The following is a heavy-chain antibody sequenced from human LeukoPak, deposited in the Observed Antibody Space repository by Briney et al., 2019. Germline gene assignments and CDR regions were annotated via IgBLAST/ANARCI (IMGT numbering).Heavy chain of an antibody. CDR1: GITLSNYG. Sequence: GGSLRLSCGVSGITLSNYGMSWVRQAPGKGLEWVAGMSDGGGRTNYADSVKGRFTISRDNPKNTLYLQMNSLRAEDTAVYFCAKRGVVIRAVIIVGFRKEAYYFDYWGQGALVTVSS. V-gene: IGHV3-23*01. J-gene: IGHJ4*02. CDR3: AKRGVVIRAVIIVGFRKEAYYFDY. D-gene: IGHD3-10*01. CDR2: MSDGGGRT.